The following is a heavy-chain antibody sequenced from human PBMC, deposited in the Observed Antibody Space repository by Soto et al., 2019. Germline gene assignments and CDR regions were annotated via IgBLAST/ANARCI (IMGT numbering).Heavy chain of an antibody. J-gene: IGHJ4*02. CDR3: ARDLHGTYYYDS. D-gene: IGHD1-1*01. Sequence: QLQLQESGPGLVKPSQTLSLTCDISGDSVSSTSSIWNWIRQSPSRGIEWLGRTYYRSKWHTDYAVCVRGPITINPDTPKNQFFLQLSSVTPDDTAVYFCARDLHGTYYYDSWGQGTLVTVSS. V-gene: IGHV6-1*01. CDR1: GDSVSSTSSI. CDR2: TYYRSKWHT.